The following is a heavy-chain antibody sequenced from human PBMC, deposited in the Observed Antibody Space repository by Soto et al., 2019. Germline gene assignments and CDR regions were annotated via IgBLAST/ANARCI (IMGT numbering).Heavy chain of an antibody. D-gene: IGHD5-18*01. CDR2: INHSGST. J-gene: IGHJ6*02. CDR3: ARQGYSYGPRPYYGMDV. Sequence: PSLTCAVYGGSFSGYYWSWIRQPPGKGLEWIGEINHSGSTNYNPSLKSRVTISVDTSKNQFSLKLSSVTAADTAVYYCARQGYSYGPRPYYGMDVWGQGTTVTVSS. CDR1: GGSFSGYY. V-gene: IGHV4-34*01.